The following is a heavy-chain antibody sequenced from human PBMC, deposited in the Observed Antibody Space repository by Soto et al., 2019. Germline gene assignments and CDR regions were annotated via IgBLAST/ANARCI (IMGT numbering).Heavy chain of an antibody. D-gene: IGHD6-13*01. CDR3: AREGSSWSDFEY. CDR2: IYYSGST. CDR1: GGSISSGGYY. Sequence: PSETLSLTCTVSGGSISSGGYYWSWIRQHPGKGLEWTGYIYYSGSTYYNPSLKSRVTISVDTSKNQFSLKLSSVTAADTAVYYCAREGSSWSDFEYWGQGTLVTVSS. V-gene: IGHV4-31*03. J-gene: IGHJ4*02.